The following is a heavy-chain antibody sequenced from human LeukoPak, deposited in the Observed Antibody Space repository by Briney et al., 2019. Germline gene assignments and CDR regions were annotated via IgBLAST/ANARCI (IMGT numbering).Heavy chain of an antibody. J-gene: IGHJ4*02. D-gene: IGHD3-3*01. CDR2: IYYSGST. CDR1: GGSISSGDYY. CDR3: ARGGHLDDFWSGYYFY. Sequence: PSETLSLTCIVSGGSISSGDYYWSWIRQPPGKGLEWIGYIYYSGSTYYNPSLKSRVTISVDTSKNQFSLKLSSVTAADTAVYYCARGGHLDDFWSGYYFYWGQGTLVTVSS. V-gene: IGHV4-30-4*08.